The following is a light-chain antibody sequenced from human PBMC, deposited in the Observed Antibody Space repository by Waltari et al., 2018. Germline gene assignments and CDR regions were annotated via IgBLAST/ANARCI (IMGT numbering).Light chain of an antibody. Sequence: QLVLTQSPSASASLGASVKLTCTLSSGHSSNVIAWLQEQTGKGPRYLMKVNSDGSHSKGDEIPVRFSGSSSGAERYLTISSLQSEDEADYYCQTGGHGTWVFGGGTKLTVL. CDR2: VNSDGSH. J-gene: IGLJ3*02. V-gene: IGLV4-69*01. CDR1: SGHSSNV. CDR3: QTGGHGTWV.